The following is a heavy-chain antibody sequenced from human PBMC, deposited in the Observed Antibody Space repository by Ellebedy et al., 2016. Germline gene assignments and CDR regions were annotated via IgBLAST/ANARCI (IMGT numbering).Heavy chain of an antibody. CDR3: ATQGSGWYGLDY. D-gene: IGHD6-19*01. V-gene: IGHV1-24*01. J-gene: IGHJ4*02. CDR1: GYTLTELS. CDR2: FDPEDGET. Sequence: ASVKVSCKVSGYTLTELSMHWVRQAPGKGLEWMGGFDPEDGETIYAQKFQGRVTMTEDTSTDTAYMELSSLRSEDTAVYYCATQGSGWYGLDYWGQGTLVTVSS.